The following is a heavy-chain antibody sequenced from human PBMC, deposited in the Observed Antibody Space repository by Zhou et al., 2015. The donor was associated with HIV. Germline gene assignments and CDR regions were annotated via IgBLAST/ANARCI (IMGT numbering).Heavy chain of an antibody. V-gene: IGHV1-69*12. CDR1: GGTFSSYA. CDR2: IIPIFGTA. CDR3: ARIRIAARPSRDYYYYYGMDV. J-gene: IGHJ6*02. Sequence: QVQLVQSGAEVKKPGSSVKVSCKASGGTFSSYAISWVRQAPGQGLEWMGGIIPIFGTANYAQKFQGRVTITADESTSTAYMELSSLRSEDTAVYYCARIRIAARPSRDYYYYYGMDVWGQGTTVTVSS. D-gene: IGHD6-6*01.